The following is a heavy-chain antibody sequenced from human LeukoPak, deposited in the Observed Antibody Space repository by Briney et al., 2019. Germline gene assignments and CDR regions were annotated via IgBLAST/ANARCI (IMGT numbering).Heavy chain of an antibody. CDR3: ARVYDSIYFDF. CDR1: GDSISSYY. D-gene: IGHD3-22*01. CDR2: VYASGST. Sequence: SETLSLTCTVSGDSISSYYWSWIRQPAGKGLEWIGRVYASGSTNYNPSLKSRVTMSVDTSKNQFSPKLSSVTAADTAVYYCARVYDSIYFDFWGQGTLVTVSS. V-gene: IGHV4-4*07. J-gene: IGHJ4*02.